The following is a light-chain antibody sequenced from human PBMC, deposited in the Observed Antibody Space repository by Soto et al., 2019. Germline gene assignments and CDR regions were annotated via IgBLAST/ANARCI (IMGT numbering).Light chain of an antibody. V-gene: IGLV1-40*01. J-gene: IGLJ2*01. CDR1: SSNIGAGYD. CDR2: GNS. Sequence: QAVVTQPPSVSGAPGQRVTISCTGSSSNIGAGYDVHWYQQLPGTAPKLLIYGNSNRPSGVPDQFSGSKSGTSASLAITGLQAEDEADYYCQSYDSSLSVIFGGGTQLTVL. CDR3: QSYDSSLSVI.